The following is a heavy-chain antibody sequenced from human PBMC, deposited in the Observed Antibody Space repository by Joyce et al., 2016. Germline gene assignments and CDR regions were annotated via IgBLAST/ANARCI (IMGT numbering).Heavy chain of an antibody. CDR3: SNYDLWSGYSPSRDV. CDR1: GFTLSGSS. CDR2: IRSKANCDAT. J-gene: IGHJ6*02. D-gene: IGHD3-3*01. Sequence: EVQLVESGGGLVQPGGSLKLSCAVSGFTLSGSSVHWVRQASGKGVEWVGRIRSKANCDATAYAASVKGRFSISRDDSKNTAYLQMNSLKTEDTAVYYCSNYDLWSGYSPSRDVWGQGSTVTVSS. V-gene: IGHV3-73*02.